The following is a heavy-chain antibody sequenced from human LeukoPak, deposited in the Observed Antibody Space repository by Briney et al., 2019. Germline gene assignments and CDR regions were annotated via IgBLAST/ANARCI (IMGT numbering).Heavy chain of an antibody. J-gene: IGHJ4*02. CDR2: INPSDSDT. CDR3: AKGYSRVDY. Sequence: GESLKISCKASGCFFTSYWIGWVRQMPGKGLEWMGIINPSDSDTRYSPSFQGQVTISADKSISTVYLQWSSLKASDTAKYYCAKGYSRVDYWGQGTLVTVSS. CDR1: GCFFTSYW. D-gene: IGHD5-12*01. V-gene: IGHV5-51*01.